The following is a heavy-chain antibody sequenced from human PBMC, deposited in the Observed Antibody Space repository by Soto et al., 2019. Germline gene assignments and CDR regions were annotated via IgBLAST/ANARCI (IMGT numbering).Heavy chain of an antibody. J-gene: IGHJ4*02. V-gene: IGHV3-23*01. Sequence: EVQLLESGGGLVQPGGSLRLSCAASGFTFSSYAMTWVRQAPGKGLEWVSVITGGVGVTYYADSVKGRFTISRDNSKNTLYLQMIGLRAGDTGVYNCARFQGETCNKWYFRYWGQGTLVTVSS. CDR2: ITGGVGVT. D-gene: IGHD3-16*01. CDR3: ARFQGETCNKWYFRY. CDR1: GFTFSSYA.